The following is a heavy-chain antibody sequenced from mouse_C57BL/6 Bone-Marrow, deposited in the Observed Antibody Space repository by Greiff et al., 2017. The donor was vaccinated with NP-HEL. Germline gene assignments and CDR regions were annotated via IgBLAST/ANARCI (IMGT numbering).Heavy chain of an antibody. CDR1: GYAFSSSW. V-gene: IGHV1-82*01. CDR2: IYPGDGDT. Sequence: VQLQQSGPELVKPGASVKISCKASGYAFSSSWMNWVKQRPGKGLEWIGRIYPGDGDTNYNGKFKGKATLTADKSSSTAYMQLSSLTSEDSAVYFCAREYYGSSSFDYWGQGTTLTVSS. CDR3: AREYYGSSSFDY. J-gene: IGHJ2*01. D-gene: IGHD1-1*01.